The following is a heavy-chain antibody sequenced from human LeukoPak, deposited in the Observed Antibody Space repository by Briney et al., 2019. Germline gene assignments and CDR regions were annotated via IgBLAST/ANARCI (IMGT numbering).Heavy chain of an antibody. D-gene: IGHD6-13*01. CDR2: IYYSGST. CDR3: ARHGGIAAAGNPWFDP. Sequence: PSETLSLTCTVSGGSISSYYWSWIRQPPGKGLEWIGYIYYSGSTSYNPSLKSRVTISVDTSKNQFSLTLNSVTAADTAVYYCARHGGIAAAGNPWFDPWGQGTLVTVSS. CDR1: GGSISSYY. V-gene: IGHV4-59*08. J-gene: IGHJ5*02.